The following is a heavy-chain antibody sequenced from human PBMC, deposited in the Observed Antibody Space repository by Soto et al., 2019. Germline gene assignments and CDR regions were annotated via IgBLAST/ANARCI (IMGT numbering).Heavy chain of an antibody. CDR3: VRRRDYLDV. J-gene: IGHJ6*03. V-gene: IGHV3-11*01. CDR2: IGTSTGTI. CDR1: GFSFSDYY. Sequence: QEYLVESGGDLVKPGGSLRLSCAASGFSFSDYYMSWVRQAPGKGLEWILYIGTSTGTIYYADSVKGRFTISSDSANNSLYLQMKSLRVEDTAVYYCVRRRDYLDVWGKGTTVPVSS.